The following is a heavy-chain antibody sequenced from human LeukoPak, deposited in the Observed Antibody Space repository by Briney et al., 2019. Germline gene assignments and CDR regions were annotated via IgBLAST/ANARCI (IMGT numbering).Heavy chain of an antibody. V-gene: IGHV4-34*01. J-gene: IGHJ4*02. CDR1: GASFSGYY. Sequence: SETQSLTCGVYGASFSGYYWSWIRQPPGKGLEWIGSIYHSGRTYYNPSLKSRVTISVDTSKNQLSLRLSSVTAADTAVYYCAREGSRDFWSGPVYYFDYWGQGTLVTVSS. CDR3: AREGSRDFWSGPVYYFDY. D-gene: IGHD3-3*01. CDR2: IYHSGRT.